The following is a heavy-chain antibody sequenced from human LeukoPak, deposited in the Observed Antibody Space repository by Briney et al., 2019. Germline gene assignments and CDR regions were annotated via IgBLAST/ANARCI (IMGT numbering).Heavy chain of an antibody. V-gene: IGHV1-3*01. J-gene: IGHJ6*02. CDR1: GYTFTSYA. CDR3: ASNPYYYGSGSYSRYYYYGMDV. Sequence: GASVKVCKASGYTFTSYAMHWVRQAPGQRLEWMGWINAGNGNTKYSQKFQGRVTITRDTSASTAYMELSSLRSEDTAVYYCASNPYYYGSGSYSRYYYYGMDVWGQGTTVTVSS. CDR2: INAGNGNT. D-gene: IGHD3-10*01.